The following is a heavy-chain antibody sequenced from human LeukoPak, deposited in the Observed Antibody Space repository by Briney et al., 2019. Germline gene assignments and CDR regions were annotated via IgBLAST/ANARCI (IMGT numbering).Heavy chain of an antibody. Sequence: SVKVSCKASGGTFSSYAICWVRQAPGQGLEWMGGIIPIFGTANYAQKFQGRVTITADESTSTAYMELSSLRSEDTAVYYCARDRDYYDSSGPRRYNWFDPWGQGTLVTVSS. J-gene: IGHJ5*02. CDR2: IIPIFGTA. CDR1: GGTFSSYA. CDR3: ARDRDYYDSSGPRRYNWFDP. V-gene: IGHV1-69*13. D-gene: IGHD3-22*01.